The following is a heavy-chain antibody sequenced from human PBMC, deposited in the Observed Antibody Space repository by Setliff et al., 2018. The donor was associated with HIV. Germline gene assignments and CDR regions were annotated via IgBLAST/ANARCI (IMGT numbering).Heavy chain of an antibody. CDR2: VHSTLST. CDR3: ARRTFGSGRFDP. Sequence: SETRSLTCTVSGDSMTSGSFYWSWVRQPAGKGLEWIGQVHSTLSTNYNPSLKSRLSISADTSKNQFSLNLRFVTAADTALYYCARRTFGSGRFDPWGQGTPVTVSS. CDR1: GDSMTSGSFY. D-gene: IGHD6-19*01. V-gene: IGHV4-61*09. J-gene: IGHJ5*02.